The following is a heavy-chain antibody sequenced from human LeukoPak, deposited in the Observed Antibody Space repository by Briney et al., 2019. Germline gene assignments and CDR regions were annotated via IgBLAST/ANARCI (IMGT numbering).Heavy chain of an antibody. CDR3: ARGDGGGYSTPLDY. Sequence: ASVKVSCEASGYTFTGYYIHWVRHAPGQGLEWMGWIYAYRGGTTYAQALQGRVPMTGDTPISTAYMELSRLRSDDPAVYYCARGDGGGYSTPLDYWGQGTLVTVSS. CDR1: GYTFTGYY. CDR2: IYAYRGGT. D-gene: IGHD5-12*01. J-gene: IGHJ4*02. V-gene: IGHV1-2*02.